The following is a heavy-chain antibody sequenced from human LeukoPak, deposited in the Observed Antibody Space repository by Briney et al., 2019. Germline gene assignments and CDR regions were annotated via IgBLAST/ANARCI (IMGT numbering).Heavy chain of an antibody. CDR1: GYTFTSYD. V-gene: IGHV1-8*03. CDR3: AREGMHYYYDSSGYYYSSAFDI. Sequence: ASVKVSCKASGYTFTSYDINWVRQATGQGLEWMGWMNPNSGNTGYAQKFQGRVTITRNTSISTAYMELSRLRSDDTAVYYCAREGMHYYYDSSGYYYSSAFDIWGQGTMVTVSS. CDR2: MNPNSGNT. D-gene: IGHD3-22*01. J-gene: IGHJ3*02.